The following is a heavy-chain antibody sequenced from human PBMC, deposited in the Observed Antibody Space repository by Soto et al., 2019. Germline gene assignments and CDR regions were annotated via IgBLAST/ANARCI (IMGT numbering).Heavy chain of an antibody. V-gene: IGHV1-18*01. D-gene: IGHD3-16*01. CDR3: AREGAKFSQYAYYGMDV. CDR2: ISAYNGNT. Sequence: QVQLVQSGAEVKKPGASVKVSCKASGYTFTSYGISWVRQAPGQGLEWMGWISAYNGNTNYAKKLQGRVTMTTDTSASTAYVELGLPRSDATAVYYCAREGAKFSQYAYYGMDVWGQVTTVTVSS. CDR1: GYTFTSYG. J-gene: IGHJ6*02.